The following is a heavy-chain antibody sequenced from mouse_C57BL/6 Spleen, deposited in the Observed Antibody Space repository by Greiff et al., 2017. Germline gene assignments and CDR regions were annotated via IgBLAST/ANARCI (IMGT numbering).Heavy chain of an antibody. D-gene: IGHD4-1*01. J-gene: IGHJ2*01. CDR2: IYPGSGNT. CDR1: GYSFTSYY. Sequence: VQLQQSGPELVKPGASVKISCKASGYSFTSYYIHWVKQRPGQGLEWIGWIYPGSGNTKYNEKFKGKATLTADTSSSTAYMQLSSLTSEVSAVYYCAGNWDGGDYWGQGTTLTVSS. V-gene: IGHV1-66*01. CDR3: AGNWDGGDY.